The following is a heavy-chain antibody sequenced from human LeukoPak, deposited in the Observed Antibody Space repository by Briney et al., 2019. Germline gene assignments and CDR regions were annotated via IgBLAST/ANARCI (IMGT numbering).Heavy chain of an antibody. V-gene: IGHV3-30*02. CDR1: GFTFSSYG. Sequence: GGSLRLSCAASGFTFSSYGMHWVRQAPGKGLEWVAFIRYDGSNKYYADSVKGRFTVSRDNSKNTLYLQMNSLRAEDTAVYYCAKDGPSYCGGDCYYWAGAFDIWGQGTMVTVSS. CDR2: IRYDGSNK. D-gene: IGHD2-21*01. CDR3: AKDGPSYCGGDCYYWAGAFDI. J-gene: IGHJ3*02.